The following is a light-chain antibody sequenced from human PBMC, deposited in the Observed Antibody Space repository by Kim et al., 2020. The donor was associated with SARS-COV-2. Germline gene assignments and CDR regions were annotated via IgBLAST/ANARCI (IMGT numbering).Light chain of an antibody. V-gene: IGKV1-5*03. CDR3: QHYIRFPYT. J-gene: IGKJ2*01. CDR1: LIVETS. Sequence: EIQMTQSPSTLSASVGVRVTITCRASLIVETSLAWYQQKPGKAPDLLIYQASSSQIGVPSRFSGSGSGTEFTLTINSLQPDDFATYYCQHYIRFPYTFGQGTKLEI. CDR2: QAS.